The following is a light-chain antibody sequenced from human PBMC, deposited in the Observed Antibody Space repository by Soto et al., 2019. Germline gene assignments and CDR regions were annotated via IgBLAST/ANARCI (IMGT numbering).Light chain of an antibody. V-gene: IGKV3-11*01. CDR3: QQRSNWTRT. Sequence: IVLTQSPATLSLSPGKRATLSCRASQNISNYLIWYQQKPGQAPRLLIYDVSNRATGIPARFSGSVSGTDGTITISSLEKEDGAVYYCQQRSNWTRTFGQGTKVDIK. CDR1: QNISNY. CDR2: DVS. J-gene: IGKJ1*01.